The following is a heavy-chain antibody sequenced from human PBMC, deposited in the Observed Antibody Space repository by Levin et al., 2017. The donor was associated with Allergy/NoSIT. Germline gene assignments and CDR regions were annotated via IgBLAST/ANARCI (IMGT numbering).Heavy chain of an antibody. J-gene: IGHJ4*02. CDR3: ARFSFYDDIWGSYHPKDY. V-gene: IGHV4-34*01. CDR1: GGSFRGYY. CDR2: INHSGST. Sequence: TSETLSLTCAVYGGSFRGYYWSWIRQPPGKGLEWIGEINHSGSTNYNPSLKSRLTISIDTSKNEFSLKLTSVTAADTAVYYCARFSFYDDIWGSYHPKDYWGQGTLVTVSS. D-gene: IGHD3-16*02.